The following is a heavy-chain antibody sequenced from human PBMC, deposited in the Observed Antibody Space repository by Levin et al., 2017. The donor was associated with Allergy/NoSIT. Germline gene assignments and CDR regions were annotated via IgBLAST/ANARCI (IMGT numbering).Heavy chain of an antibody. CDR1: GFTFGDYV. V-gene: IGHV3-23*01. CDR3: ARRTVAGGVRFYFDY. D-gene: IGHD6-19*01. Sequence: GGSLRLSCTASGFTFGDYVMNWVRQAPGKGLEWVSGISGSGGNTYYTDSVKGRFTISRDNSKNTLYLQMDSLRVEDTAVYYCARRTVAGGVRFYFDYWGQGTLVTVSS. CDR2: ISGSGGNT. J-gene: IGHJ4*02.